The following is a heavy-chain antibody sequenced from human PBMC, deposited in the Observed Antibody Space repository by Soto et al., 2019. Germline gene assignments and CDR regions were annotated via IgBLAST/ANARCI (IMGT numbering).Heavy chain of an antibody. J-gene: IGHJ4*02. D-gene: IGHD6-13*01. CDR3: AKSAAAGTWHLGY. CDR2: ISGSGDST. CDR1: GFTFSSYA. Sequence: GGSLRLSCEAFGFTFSSYAMTWVRQAPGKGLEWVSGISGSGDSTYYADSVKGRFTISRDNSKNILYLQMNRLRAEDTAVYYCAKSAAAGTWHLGYWGQGTLVTVSS. V-gene: IGHV3-23*01.